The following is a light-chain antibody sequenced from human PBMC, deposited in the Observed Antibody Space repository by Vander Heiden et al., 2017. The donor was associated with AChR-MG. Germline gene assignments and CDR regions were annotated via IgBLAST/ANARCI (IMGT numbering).Light chain of an antibody. CDR3: QQSDIMPRT. CDR1: QSISSY. CDR2: AAS. Sequence: DIQMTQSPSSLSASVGDRVTITCRASQSISSYLNWYQQKPGKAPNLLIYAASSLQSGVPSRFSGSGSGTDFTLTITNLQPEDFATYYCQQSDIMPRTFGQGTKVDIK. V-gene: IGKV1-39*01. J-gene: IGKJ1*01.